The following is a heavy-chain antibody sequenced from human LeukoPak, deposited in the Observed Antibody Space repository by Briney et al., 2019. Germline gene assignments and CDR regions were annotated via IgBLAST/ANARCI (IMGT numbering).Heavy chain of an antibody. D-gene: IGHD6-13*01. CDR2: IYYSGST. CDR1: GGSIRSYY. Sequence: SETLSLTCTVSGGSIRSYYWSWIRQPPGKGLEWIGYIYYSGSTNYNPSLKSRVTISVDTSKNQFSLKLSSVTGADTAVYYCARLYSSSPNWFDPWGQGTQVTVSS. CDR3: ARLYSSSPNWFDP. V-gene: IGHV4-59*01. J-gene: IGHJ5*02.